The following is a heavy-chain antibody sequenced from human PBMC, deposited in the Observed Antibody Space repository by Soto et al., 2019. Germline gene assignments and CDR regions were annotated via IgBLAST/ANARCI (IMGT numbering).Heavy chain of an antibody. V-gene: IGHV4-30-2*01. CDR3: ARAHYGDYGYGMDV. D-gene: IGHD4-17*01. CDR2: IYHSGST. CDR1: GGSISSGGYS. Sequence: QLQLQESGSGLVKPSQTLSLTCAVSGGSISSGGYSWSWIRQPPGKGLECIGYIYHSGSTYYNPSLKSRVTISVDRGKNQFSLKLSSVTAADTAVYYCARAHYGDYGYGMDVWGQGTTVTVSS. J-gene: IGHJ6*02.